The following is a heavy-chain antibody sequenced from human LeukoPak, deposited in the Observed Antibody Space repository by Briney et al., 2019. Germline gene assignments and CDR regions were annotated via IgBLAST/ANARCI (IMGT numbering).Heavy chain of an antibody. V-gene: IGHV3-23*01. Sequence: GGSLRLSCAASGFTFSSYAMTWVRQAPGKGLEWVSVVSGSGSSTYYADAVKGRFTISRDNSKNTLYLQMNSLGVEDTAIYYCAKEAPWFDPWGQGTLVTVSS. J-gene: IGHJ5*02. CDR3: AKEAPWFDP. CDR2: VSGSGSST. CDR1: GFTFSSYA.